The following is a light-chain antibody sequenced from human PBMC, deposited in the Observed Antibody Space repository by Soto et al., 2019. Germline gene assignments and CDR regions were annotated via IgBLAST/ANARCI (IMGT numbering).Light chain of an antibody. CDR2: GAF. V-gene: IGKV3-15*01. CDR3: QQYNDWPLT. Sequence: EIVMTQSPVTLSVSPGERVTVSCRACQSVSSYFAWYQQTPGHAPSLLIYGAFTTATGIPARLSRPGSGPEFTLTLSSPQSEDFALYHCQQYNDWPLTFGHGTKVDIK. CDR1: QSVSSY. J-gene: IGKJ1*01.